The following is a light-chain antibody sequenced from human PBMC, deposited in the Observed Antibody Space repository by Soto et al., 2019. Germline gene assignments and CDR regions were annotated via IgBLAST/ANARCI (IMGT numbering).Light chain of an antibody. CDR3: QQYGSSPPIT. Sequence: EILLTQSPSTLSLSPGEGVTLSCRASQSVTVNSLAWYQQKPGQTPKLLIYAASTRAAAVPDRFTGSGSGTDFALTISRLEPEDFAVYYCQQYGSSPPITFGQGTRLEIK. J-gene: IGKJ5*01. CDR1: QSVTVNS. CDR2: AAS. V-gene: IGKV3-20*01.